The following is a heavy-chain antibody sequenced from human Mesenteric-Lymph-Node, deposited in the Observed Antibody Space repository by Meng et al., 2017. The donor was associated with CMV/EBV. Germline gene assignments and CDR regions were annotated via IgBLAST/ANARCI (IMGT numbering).Heavy chain of an antibody. CDR2: IYSGASST. CDR3: ARDSALWSGYSPYFDY. D-gene: IGHD3-3*01. CDR1: GFTFSDYA. J-gene: IGHJ4*02. V-gene: IGHV3-23*03. Sequence: GESLKISCAASGFTFSDYAMSWVRQAPGKGLEWVSLIYSGASSTYYADSVKGRFTISRDNSKNTLYLQMNSLRAEDTAVYYCARDSALWSGYSPYFDYWGQGTLVTVSS.